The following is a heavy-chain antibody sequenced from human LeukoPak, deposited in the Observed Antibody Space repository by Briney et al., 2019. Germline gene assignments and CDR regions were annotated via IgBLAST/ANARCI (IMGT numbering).Heavy chain of an antibody. Sequence: PGGSLRLSCAAPGFTFSDYYMSWIRQAPGKGLEWVSYISSSGSTIYYADSVKGRFTISRDNAKNSLYLQMNSLRAEDTAVYYCARGDIVVVVAATVFDYWGQGTLVTVSS. D-gene: IGHD2-15*01. CDR2: ISSSGSTI. J-gene: IGHJ4*02. CDR3: ARGDIVVVVAATVFDY. CDR1: GFTFSDYY. V-gene: IGHV3-11*01.